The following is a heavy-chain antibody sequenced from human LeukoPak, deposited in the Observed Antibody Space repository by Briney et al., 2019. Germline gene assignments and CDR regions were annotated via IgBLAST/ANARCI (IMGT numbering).Heavy chain of an antibody. V-gene: IGHV4-38-2*02. Sequence: SETLSLTCTVSGYSISSGYYWGWIRQPPGKGLEWIGSMYHSGSTYYNVSLESRVTMSVDTSKNQFSLKLSSVTAADTAVYYCARGDYYDSSGHYWGQGTLVTVSS. CDR1: GYSISSGYY. D-gene: IGHD3-22*01. CDR3: ARGDYYDSSGHY. J-gene: IGHJ4*02. CDR2: MYHSGST.